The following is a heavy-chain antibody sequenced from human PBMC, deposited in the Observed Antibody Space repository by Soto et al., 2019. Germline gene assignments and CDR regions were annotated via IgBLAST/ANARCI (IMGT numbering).Heavy chain of an antibody. CDR2: IYYSGST. V-gene: IGHV4-39*01. Sequence: SETLSLTCSVSGGSISSSSYSWGWIRQPPGKGLEWIGSIYYSGSTYYNPSLKSRVTISVDTSKNQFSLKLSSVTAADTAVYYCARLLGYCSGGSCQSFDYWGQGTLVTVSS. CDR1: GGSISSSSYS. J-gene: IGHJ4*02. CDR3: ARLLGYCSGGSCQSFDY. D-gene: IGHD2-15*01.